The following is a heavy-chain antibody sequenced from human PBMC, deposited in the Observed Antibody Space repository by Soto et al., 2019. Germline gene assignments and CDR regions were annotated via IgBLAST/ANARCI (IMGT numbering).Heavy chain of an antibody. CDR2: ISRDGTNT. CDR1: GSTFDDYN. J-gene: IGHJ4*02. Sequence: GGSLRLSCAASGSTFDDYNMHWVRQGPGKGLEWVSLISRDGTNTNYAESVQGRFTISRDNSKTSLYLQMNRLRTEDTAVYYCASSKQWLSTFDFWGQGTLVTVSS. D-gene: IGHD6-19*01. V-gene: IGHV3-43*01. CDR3: ASSKQWLSTFDF.